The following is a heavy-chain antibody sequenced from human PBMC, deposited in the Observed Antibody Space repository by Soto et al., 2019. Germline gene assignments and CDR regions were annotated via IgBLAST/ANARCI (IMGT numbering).Heavy chain of an antibody. V-gene: IGHV3-11*04. Sequence: QVQLVESGGGLVKPGGSLRLSCAASGFTFSDYSMSWVRQAPGKGLEWVSYVGSSGATMYYADSVRGRFTISRDNAKNSLYLQMNSLRAEDTAVYYCARYCSSTSCIDYWGQGTLVTVSS. D-gene: IGHD2-2*01. CDR1: GFTFSDYS. CDR2: VGSSGATM. CDR3: ARYCSSTSCIDY. J-gene: IGHJ4*02.